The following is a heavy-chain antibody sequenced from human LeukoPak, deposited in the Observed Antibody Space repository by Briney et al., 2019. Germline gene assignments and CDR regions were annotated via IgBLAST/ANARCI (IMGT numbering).Heavy chain of an antibody. D-gene: IGHD2-21*02. Sequence: GGSLRLSCAASGFIFSNYGMHWVRQAPGKGLEWVALTWYGESNKYYADSVKGRFTISRDNSKNTLYLQMNSLRAEDTAVYYCARDLWCGADCYGTFDIWGQGTMVSVSS. CDR3: ARDLWCGADCYGTFDI. CDR1: GFIFSNYG. CDR2: TWYGESNK. J-gene: IGHJ3*02. V-gene: IGHV3-33*01.